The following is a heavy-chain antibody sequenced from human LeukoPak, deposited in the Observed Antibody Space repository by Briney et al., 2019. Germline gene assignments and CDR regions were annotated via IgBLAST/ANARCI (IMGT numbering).Heavy chain of an antibody. CDR3: ARAGVVVVAAFDY. CDR1: GFTVSSNY. J-gene: IGHJ4*02. Sequence: GGSLRLSCAASGFTVSSNYMSWVRQAPGKGLEWVSVIYSGGSTYYADSVKGRFTISRDNAKNSLYLQMNSLRAEDTAVYYCARAGVVVVAAFDYWGQGTLVTVSS. CDR2: IYSGGST. V-gene: IGHV3-66*01. D-gene: IGHD2-15*01.